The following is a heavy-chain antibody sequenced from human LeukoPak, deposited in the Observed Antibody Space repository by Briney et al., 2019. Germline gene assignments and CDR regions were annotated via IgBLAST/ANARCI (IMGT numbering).Heavy chain of an antibody. CDR1: GGSISSYY. V-gene: IGHV4-59*12. CDR3: ARVLVWATVTAMYYFDY. CDR2: IYYSGST. D-gene: IGHD2-21*02. Sequence: SETLSLTCTVSGGSISSYYWSWIRQPPGKGLEWIGYIYYSGSTNYNPSLKSRVTISVDTSKNQFSLKLSSVTAADTAVYYCARVLVWATVTAMYYFDYWGQGTLVTVSS. J-gene: IGHJ4*02.